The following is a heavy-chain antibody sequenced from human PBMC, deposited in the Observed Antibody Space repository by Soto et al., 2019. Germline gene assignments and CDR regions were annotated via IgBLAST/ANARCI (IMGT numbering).Heavy chain of an antibody. CDR3: AKARGITIFGVVITPSDI. V-gene: IGHV3-23*01. J-gene: IGHJ3*02. CDR1: GFTFSSYA. D-gene: IGHD3-3*01. Sequence: GGSLRLSCAASGFTFSSYAMSWVRQAPGKGLEWVSAISGSGGSTYYADSVKGRFTISRDNSKNTLYLQMNSLRAEDTAVYYCAKARGITIFGVVITPSDIWGQGTMVTVSS. CDR2: ISGSGGST.